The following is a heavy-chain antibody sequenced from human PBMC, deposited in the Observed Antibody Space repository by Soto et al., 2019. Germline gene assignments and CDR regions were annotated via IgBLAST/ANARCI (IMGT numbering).Heavy chain of an antibody. CDR1: GFTFSNYG. Sequence: GSLRLSCAASGFTFSNYGMHWVRQALGKGLEWVAVISYDGSNEYYVDSVKGRFTISRDNSKNTLYLQMNSLRAEDTAVYYCAKVVHSSTWYRYFDYWGQGTLVTVSS. CDR2: ISYDGSNE. J-gene: IGHJ4*02. V-gene: IGHV3-30*18. D-gene: IGHD6-13*01. CDR3: AKVVHSSTWYRYFDY.